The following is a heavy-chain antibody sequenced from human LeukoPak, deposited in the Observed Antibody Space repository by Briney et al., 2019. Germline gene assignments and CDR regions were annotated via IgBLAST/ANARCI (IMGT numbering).Heavy chain of an antibody. CDR3: AREYYSSGDY. CDR1: GFSFSNFW. Sequence: GGSLRLSCAASGFSFSNFWMHWVRHAPGKGPVWVSRINGDGSLTGHADSVKGRFTISRDNAKNTLYLQMNSLRAEDTAVYYCAREYYSSGDYWGQGTLVTVSS. J-gene: IGHJ4*02. CDR2: INGDGSLT. D-gene: IGHD3-10*01. V-gene: IGHV3-74*01.